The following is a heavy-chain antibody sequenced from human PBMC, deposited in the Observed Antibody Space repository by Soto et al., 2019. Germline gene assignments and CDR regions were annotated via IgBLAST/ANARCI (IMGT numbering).Heavy chain of an antibody. CDR1: VFTVSSNY. CDR3: ASPLEHDAFDI. V-gene: IGHV3-53*01. D-gene: IGHD6-6*01. J-gene: IGHJ3*02. CDR2: IYSGGST. Sequence: GGSVRLSCAASVFTVSSNYMSWVRQAPGKGLEWVSVIYSGGSTYYADSVKGRFTISRDNSKNTLYLQMNSLRAEDTAVYYCASPLEHDAFDIWGQGTMVTVSS.